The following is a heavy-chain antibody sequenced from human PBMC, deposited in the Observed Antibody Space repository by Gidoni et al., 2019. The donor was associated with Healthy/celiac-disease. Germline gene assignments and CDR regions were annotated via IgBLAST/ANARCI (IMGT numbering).Heavy chain of an antibody. CDR1: GGSISSYY. CDR3: ARERGGGYSYGFDY. V-gene: IGHV4-59*01. CDR2: IYYSGST. D-gene: IGHD5-18*01. Sequence: QVQLQESGPGLVKPSETLSLTCTVSGGSISSYYWSWIRQPPGKGLAWIGYIYYSGSTNYNPPRKSRVTISVDTSKNQFSLKLSSVTAADTAVYYCARERGGGYSYGFDYWGQGTLVTVSS. J-gene: IGHJ4*02.